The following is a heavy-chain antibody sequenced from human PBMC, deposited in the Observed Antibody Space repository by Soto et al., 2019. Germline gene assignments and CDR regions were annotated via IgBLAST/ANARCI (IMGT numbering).Heavy chain of an antibody. CDR3: ARGYYDSNGQSNTFDI. J-gene: IGHJ3*02. D-gene: IGHD3-22*01. CDR1: GASISSSY. CDR2: VYYSGST. V-gene: IGHV4-59*01. Sequence: LSLTCTVSGASISSSYWSWIRQSPGKGLEWIGYVYYSGSTKYNPSLKSRVTISVDTSKNQFSLKLSSVTAADTAVYYCARGYYDSNGQSNTFDIWGQGTMVTVSS.